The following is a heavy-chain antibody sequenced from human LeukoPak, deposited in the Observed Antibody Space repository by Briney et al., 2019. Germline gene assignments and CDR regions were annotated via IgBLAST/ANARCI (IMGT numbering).Heavy chain of an antibody. Sequence: GASVKVSCKASGGTFSSYAISWVRQAPGQGLEWVGGIIPIFGTANYAQKFQGRVTITADESTSTAYMELSRLRSDDTAVYYCARVKDRISMVRGVLSPQNYYYYYMDVWGKGTTVTVSS. V-gene: IGHV1-69*13. CDR1: GGTFSSYA. J-gene: IGHJ6*03. CDR3: ARVKDRISMVRGVLSPQNYYYYYMDV. CDR2: IIPIFGTA. D-gene: IGHD3-10*01.